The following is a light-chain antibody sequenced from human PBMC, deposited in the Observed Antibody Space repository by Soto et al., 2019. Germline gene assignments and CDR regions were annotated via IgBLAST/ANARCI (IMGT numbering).Light chain of an antibody. Sequence: QSVLTQPASVSGPPGQSIAISCTGTSSDVVTYKYVSWYQQHPGKAPKLMIYEVSIRPSGVSDRFSGSKSGNTASLTISGLRPEDEAYYYCCSYAGSTTRVVFGGGTKLTVL. J-gene: IGLJ2*01. CDR1: SSDVVTYKY. CDR2: EVS. V-gene: IGLV2-14*01. CDR3: CSYAGSTTRVV.